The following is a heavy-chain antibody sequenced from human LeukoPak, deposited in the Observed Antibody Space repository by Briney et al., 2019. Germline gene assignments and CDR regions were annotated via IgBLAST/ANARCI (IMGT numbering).Heavy chain of an antibody. Sequence: SETLSLTCAVYGGSFSGYYWSWIRQPPGKGLEWIGEINHSGSTNYNPSLKSRVTISVDTSKNQFSLKLSSVTAADTAVYYCARGNYGDYSYYYYYYMDVWGKGTTVTVSS. CDR1: GGSFSGYY. CDR2: INHSGST. J-gene: IGHJ6*03. CDR3: ARGNYGDYSYYYYYYMDV. V-gene: IGHV4-34*01. D-gene: IGHD4-17*01.